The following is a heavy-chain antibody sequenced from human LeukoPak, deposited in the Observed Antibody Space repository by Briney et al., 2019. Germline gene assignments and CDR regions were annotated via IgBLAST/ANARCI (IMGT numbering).Heavy chain of an antibody. CDR1: GFTFSDYY. V-gene: IGHV3-11*04. D-gene: IGHD5-12*01. CDR2: ISSSGSTI. J-gene: IGHJ4*02. CDR3: VKGHSGYDWVIDY. Sequence: GGSLRLSCAASGFTFSDYYMSWIRQAPGKGLEWVSYISSSGSTIYYADSVKGRFTISRDNSKNTMYLQMNSLRADDTAVYHCVKGHSGYDWVIDYWGQGTLVTVSS.